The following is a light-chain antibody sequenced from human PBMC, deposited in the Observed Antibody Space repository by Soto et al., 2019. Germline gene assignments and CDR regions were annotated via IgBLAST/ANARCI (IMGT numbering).Light chain of an antibody. J-gene: IGLJ3*02. CDR2: GNT. CDR3: QSYDSSLSAWV. V-gene: IGLV1-40*01. CDR1: SSNIGAGYD. Sequence: QSGLTQPPSVSGAPGQRVTISCTASSSNIGAGYDVHWYQQLPGTAPKLLIYGNTNRPSGVPDRFSGSKSGTSASLAITGLQAEDEADYYCQSYDSSLSAWVFGGGTKLTVL.